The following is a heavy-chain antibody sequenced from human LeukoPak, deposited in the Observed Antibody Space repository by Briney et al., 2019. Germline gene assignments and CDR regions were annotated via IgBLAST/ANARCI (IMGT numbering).Heavy chain of an antibody. D-gene: IGHD2-2*01. Sequence: SETLSLTCTVSGGSISSGGYYWSWIRQHPGKGLEWIRYIYYSGSTYYNPSLKSRVTISVDTSKNQFSLKLSSVTAADTAVYYCARASVYCSSTSCSDYWGQGTLVTVSS. V-gene: IGHV4-31*03. J-gene: IGHJ4*02. CDR2: IYYSGST. CDR1: GGSISSGGYY. CDR3: ARASVYCSSTSCSDY.